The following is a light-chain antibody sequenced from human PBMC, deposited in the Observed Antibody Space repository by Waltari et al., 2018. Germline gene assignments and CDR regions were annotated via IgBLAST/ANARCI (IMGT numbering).Light chain of an antibody. J-gene: IGLJ2*01. Sequence: QSALTQPASVSGSPGQSITISCTGTSRDDGGYKYFSCSHQHPGKAPKLMIYDVSNRPSGVSNRFSGSKSGNTASLTISGLQAEDEADYYCSSYTSSSTLDVVFGGGTKLTVL. V-gene: IGLV2-14*03. CDR3: SSYTSSSTLDVV. CDR2: DVS. CDR1: SRDDGGYKY.